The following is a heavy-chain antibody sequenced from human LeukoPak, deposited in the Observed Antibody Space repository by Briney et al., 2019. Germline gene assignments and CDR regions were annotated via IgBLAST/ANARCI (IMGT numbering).Heavy chain of an antibody. CDR3: ARDPEGAFDI. CDR2: IYYSGST. V-gene: IGHV4-59*01. CDR1: GGSFSGYY. J-gene: IGHJ3*02. Sequence: PSETLSLTCAVYGGSFSGYYWSWIRQPPGKGLEWIGYIYYSGSTNYNPSLKSRVTISVDTSKNQFSLKLSSVTAADTAVYYCARDPEGAFDIWGQGTMVTVSS.